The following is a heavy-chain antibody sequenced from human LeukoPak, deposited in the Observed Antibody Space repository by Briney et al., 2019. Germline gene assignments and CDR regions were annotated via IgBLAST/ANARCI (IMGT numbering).Heavy chain of an antibody. CDR3: AAEGTDCSSTSCYFVP. Sequence: SVKVSCKASGFTFTSSAMQWVRQARGQRIEWIGWIVVGSGNTNYAQKFQERVTITRDMPTSTAYMELSSLRSEDTAVYYCAAEGTDCSSTSCYFVPWGQGTLVTVSS. CDR1: GFTFTSSA. V-gene: IGHV1-58*02. CDR2: IVVGSGNT. J-gene: IGHJ5*02. D-gene: IGHD2-2*01.